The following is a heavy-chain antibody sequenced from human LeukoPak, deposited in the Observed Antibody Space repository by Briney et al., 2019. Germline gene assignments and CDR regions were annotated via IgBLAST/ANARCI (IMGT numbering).Heavy chain of an antibody. CDR2: IYSGGST. J-gene: IGHJ4*02. V-gene: IGHV3-66*02. Sequence: GGSLRLSCAASGFTVSSNYMSWARQAPGKGLEWVSVIYSGGSTYYADSVKGRFTISRDNSKNTLYLQMNSLRAEDTAVYYCARDRRYCSSTSCFYFDYWGQGTLVTVSS. CDR3: ARDRRYCSSTSCFYFDY. CDR1: GFTVSSNY. D-gene: IGHD2-2*01.